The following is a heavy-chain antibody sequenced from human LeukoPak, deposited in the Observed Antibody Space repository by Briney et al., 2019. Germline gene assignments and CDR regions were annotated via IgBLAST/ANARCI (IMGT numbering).Heavy chain of an antibody. Sequence: GGSLRLSCAVSGFTFSSYWMHWVRQAPGKGLVWVSRINSDGSTTSYADSVKGRFTISRDNAKNTLYLQVNSLRAEDTAVYYCARGPSFYDSSAYIYWGQGTRVTVSS. CDR1: GFTFSSYW. V-gene: IGHV3-74*01. D-gene: IGHD3-22*01. J-gene: IGHJ4*02. CDR2: INSDGSTT. CDR3: ARGPSFYDSSAYIY.